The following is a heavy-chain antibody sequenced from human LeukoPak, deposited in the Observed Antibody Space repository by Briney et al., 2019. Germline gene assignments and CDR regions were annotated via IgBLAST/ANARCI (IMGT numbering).Heavy chain of an antibody. V-gene: IGHV3-48*01. CDR2: ISSSSSTI. Sequence: GGSLRLSCAASGFTFSSYSMNWVRQAPGKGLEWVSYISSSSSTIYYADSVKGRFTISRDNAKNSLYLQMNSLRAEDTAVYYCARQGGYSYLYYYYMDVWGKGTTVTVSS. D-gene: IGHD5-18*01. CDR3: ARQGGYSYLYYYYMDV. CDR1: GFTFSSYS. J-gene: IGHJ6*03.